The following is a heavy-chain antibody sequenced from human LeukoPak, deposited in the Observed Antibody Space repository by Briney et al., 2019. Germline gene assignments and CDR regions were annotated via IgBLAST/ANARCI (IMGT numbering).Heavy chain of an antibody. V-gene: IGHV3-7*03. Sequence: GGSLRLSCAASGLTFSSYWMSWVRQTPGKGLEWVANIKEDGSEKHYADSVKGRFTISRDNAKNTLYLQMNSLRAEDTAVYYCARWYYYGYDDCWGQGTLVTVSS. D-gene: IGHD3-10*01. J-gene: IGHJ4*02. CDR3: ARWYYYGYDDC. CDR1: GLTFSSYW. CDR2: IKEDGSEK.